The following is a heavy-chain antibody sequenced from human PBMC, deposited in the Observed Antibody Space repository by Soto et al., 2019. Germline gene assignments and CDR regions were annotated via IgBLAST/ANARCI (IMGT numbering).Heavy chain of an antibody. CDR3: ARPLGNAGAFDI. J-gene: IGHJ3*02. D-gene: IGHD1-1*01. V-gene: IGHV1-2*02. Sequence: ASGKVSCKASGYTFTGYYMHWVRQAPGQGLEWMGWINPNSGGTNYAQKFQGRVTMTRDTSISTAYMELSRLRSDDTAVYYCARPLGNAGAFDIWGQGTMVTVSS. CDR1: GYTFTGYY. CDR2: INPNSGGT.